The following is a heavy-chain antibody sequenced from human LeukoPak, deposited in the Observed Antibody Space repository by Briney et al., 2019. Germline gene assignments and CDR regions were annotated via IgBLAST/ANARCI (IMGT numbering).Heavy chain of an antibody. CDR2: INQAGSDK. J-gene: IGHJ4*02. Sequence: GGSLRLSCAASGFTLSSYWMSWVRQAPGKGLEWVANINQAGSDKYYVDSVKGRFTISRDNARNSLYLQMNSLRAEDTAVYYCGRGDPDYWGQGTLVTVSS. CDR3: GRGDPDY. CDR1: GFTLSSYW. V-gene: IGHV3-7*01.